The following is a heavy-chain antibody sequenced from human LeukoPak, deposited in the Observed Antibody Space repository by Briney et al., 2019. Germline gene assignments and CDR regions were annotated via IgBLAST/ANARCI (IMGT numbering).Heavy chain of an antibody. D-gene: IGHD2/OR15-2a*01. V-gene: IGHV3-23*01. J-gene: IGHJ5*02. Sequence: GGSLRLSCAASGFTFSSYVMSWVRQAPGKGLEWVSSVSGSAINAYYADSVKGRFTISRDNSKNMLYLQMNSLRAEDSAVYYCAKDSRIVITPYNWFDPWGQGTLVTVSS. CDR2: VSGSAINA. CDR1: GFTFSSYV. CDR3: AKDSRIVITPYNWFDP.